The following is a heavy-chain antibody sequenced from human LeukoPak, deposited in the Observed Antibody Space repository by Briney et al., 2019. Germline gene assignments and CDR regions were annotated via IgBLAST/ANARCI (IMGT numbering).Heavy chain of an antibody. J-gene: IGHJ4*02. CDR1: GGSISSSSYY. V-gene: IGHV4-39*01. Sequence: PSETLSLTCTVSGGSISSSSYYWGWIRQPPGKGLEWIGAIYYSGSTYFTPSLKSRVTISVDTSKNQFSLKLSSVTAADTAVYYCARSRSTWKYYFDYWGQGTLVTVSS. CDR3: ARSRSTWKYYFDY. D-gene: IGHD6-13*01. CDR2: IYYSGST.